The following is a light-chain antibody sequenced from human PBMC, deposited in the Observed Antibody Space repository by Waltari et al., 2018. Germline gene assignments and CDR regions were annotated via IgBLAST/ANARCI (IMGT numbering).Light chain of an antibody. V-gene: IGKV3-20*01. CDR2: GAS. CDR3: QQYGSSPT. CDR1: QRVRSSY. J-gene: IGKJ2*01. Sequence: EMMLTQSPGTLSLPPGVRATLSCRASQRVRSSYLAWYQQKPGQAPRLLIYGASSRATGIPDRFSGSGSGTDFTLTISRLEPEDCAVYYCQQYGSSPTFGQETKLEIK.